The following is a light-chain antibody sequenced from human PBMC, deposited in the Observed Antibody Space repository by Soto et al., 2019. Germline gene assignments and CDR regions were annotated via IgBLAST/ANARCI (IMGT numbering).Light chain of an antibody. CDR1: SSNIGSNA. Sequence: QSVLTQPPSASGTPGQRVTISCSGGSSNIGSNAVNWYQQLPGTAPKLLIYSNHQRPSGVPDRFTGSKSGTSAPLAISGLQSDDEADYYCAAWDDSLNGVLFGGGTKLTVL. J-gene: IGLJ2*01. V-gene: IGLV1-44*01. CDR2: SNH. CDR3: AAWDDSLNGVL.